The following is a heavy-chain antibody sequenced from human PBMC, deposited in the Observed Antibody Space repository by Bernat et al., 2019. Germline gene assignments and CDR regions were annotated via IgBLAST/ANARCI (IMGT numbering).Heavy chain of an antibody. D-gene: IGHD6-13*01. Sequence: QVTLKESGPALVKPTQTLTLTCTFSGFSLTTVGMRVSWIRQPPGKALEWLARIDWDDDKFYTTSLKTRLTISKDTSKNQVVLTMINMDPVDTATYYCSRTIAGSSFDYWGQGTLVTVSS. CDR1: GFSLTTVGMR. J-gene: IGHJ4*02. V-gene: IGHV2-70*04. CDR2: IDWDDDK. CDR3: SRTIAGSSFDY.